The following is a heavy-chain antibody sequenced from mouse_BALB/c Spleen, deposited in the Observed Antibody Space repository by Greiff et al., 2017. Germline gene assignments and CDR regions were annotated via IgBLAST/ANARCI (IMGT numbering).Heavy chain of an antibody. J-gene: IGHJ4*01. CDR1: GFSLTSYG. Sequence: VKLVESGPGLVQPSQSLSITCTVSGFSLTSYGVHWVRQSPGKGLEWLGVIWSGGSTDYNAAFISRLSISKDNSKSQVFFKMNSLQANDTAIYYCARNDDYDYAMDYWGQGTSVTVSS. D-gene: IGHD2-4*01. V-gene: IGHV2-2*02. CDR2: IWSGGST. CDR3: ARNDDYDYAMDY.